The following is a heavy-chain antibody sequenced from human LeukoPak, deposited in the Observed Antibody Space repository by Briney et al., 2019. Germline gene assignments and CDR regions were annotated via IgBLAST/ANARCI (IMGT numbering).Heavy chain of an antibody. D-gene: IGHD3-9*01. CDR2: IIPIFGTA. J-gene: IGHJ4*02. V-gene: IGHV1-69*01. Sequence: SVKVSCKASGGTFSSYAIRWVRQAPGQGLEWMGGIIPIFGTANYAQKFQGRVTITADESTSTAYMELSSLRSEDTAVYYCARVGVSYDILTGYFDYWGQGTLVTVSS. CDR1: GGTFSSYA. CDR3: ARVGVSYDILTGYFDY.